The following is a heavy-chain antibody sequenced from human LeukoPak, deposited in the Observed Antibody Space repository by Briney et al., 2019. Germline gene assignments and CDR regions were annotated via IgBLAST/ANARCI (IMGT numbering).Heavy chain of an antibody. Sequence: ASVKVSCKASGYTFTSYAMNWVRQAPGQGLEWMGWINTNTGNPTYVQGFTGRFVFSLDTSVSTAYLQISSLKAEDTAVYYCARAYSSSCYAAFDIWGQGTMVTVSS. J-gene: IGHJ3*02. CDR1: GYTFTSYA. CDR3: ARAYSSSCYAAFDI. D-gene: IGHD6-13*01. V-gene: IGHV7-4-1*02. CDR2: INTNTGNP.